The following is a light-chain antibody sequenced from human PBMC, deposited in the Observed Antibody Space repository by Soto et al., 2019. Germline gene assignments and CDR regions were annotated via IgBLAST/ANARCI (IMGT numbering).Light chain of an antibody. CDR1: QSISSH. CDR2: GAS. J-gene: IGKJ1*01. CDR3: QQSYTTPRT. V-gene: IGKV1-39*01. Sequence: DIQMTHSPSSLSASVGDRVTITCRASQSISSHLNWYQQKAVKAPKLLISGASSLESGVPSRFSGSGSGTDFTLTISSLPPEDFATYYGQQSYTTPRTVGQGTKVDIK.